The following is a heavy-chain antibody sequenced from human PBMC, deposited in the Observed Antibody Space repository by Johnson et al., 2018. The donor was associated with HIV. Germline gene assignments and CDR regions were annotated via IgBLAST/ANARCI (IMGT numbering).Heavy chain of an antibody. J-gene: IGHJ3*01. CDR1: GFTFSSYA. D-gene: IGHD3-16*01. Sequence: QVQLVESGGGVVQPGRSLRLSCAASGFTFSSYAIHWVRQAPGKGLEWVAIISYDGSSKYYADSVKGRFTISTDNSKNTLSLQMNNLRVEDTGIYHCARVGDSFGFDVWGQGTMVTFSS. V-gene: IGHV3-30-3*01. CDR3: ARVGDSFGFDV. CDR2: ISYDGSSK.